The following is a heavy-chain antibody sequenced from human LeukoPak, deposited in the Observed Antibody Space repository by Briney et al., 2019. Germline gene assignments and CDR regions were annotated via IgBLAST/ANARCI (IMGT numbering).Heavy chain of an antibody. Sequence: GASVNVSCKDSRYTFTGYYMHWVRQAPGQGLEWMGWIDPNSGGTNYAQKFQGRVTMTRDTSISTAYMELSRLSSDDTAVYYCAREKGYCSSTSCYRKYWFDPWGQGTLVTVSS. CDR2: IDPNSGGT. CDR3: AREKGYCSSTSCYRKYWFDP. D-gene: IGHD2-2*02. V-gene: IGHV1-2*02. CDR1: RYTFTGYY. J-gene: IGHJ5*02.